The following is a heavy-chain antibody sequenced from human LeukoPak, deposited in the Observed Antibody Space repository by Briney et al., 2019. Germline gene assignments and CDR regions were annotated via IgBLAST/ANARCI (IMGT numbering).Heavy chain of an antibody. V-gene: IGHV3-7*03. CDR1: GFTFSSYW. Sequence: GGSLRLSCAASGFTFSSYWMSWVRQAPGKGLEWVANIKQDGSEKYYVDSVKGRFTISRDNAKNSLYLQMNSLRAEDTAVYYCARDVKEWELIYYFDYWGQGTLVTVSS. D-gene: IGHD1-26*01. CDR3: ARDVKEWELIYYFDY. J-gene: IGHJ4*02. CDR2: IKQDGSEK.